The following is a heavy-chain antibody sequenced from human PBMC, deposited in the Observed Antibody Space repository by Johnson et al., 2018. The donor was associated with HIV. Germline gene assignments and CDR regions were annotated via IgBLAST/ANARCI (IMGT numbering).Heavy chain of an antibody. CDR1: GFTVSSNY. CDR3: ARATGSWMDAFDI. D-gene: IGHD2-2*03. CDR2: IQSGGST. Sequence: VQLVESGGGLIQPGGSLRLSCVVSGFTVSSNYMSWVRQAPGKGLEWVSVIQSGGSTSYADSVKGRFTISRDNSKNTLYLPMNSLRAEDTAVYYCARATGSWMDAFDIWGQGTMVTVSS. V-gene: IGHV3-66*03. J-gene: IGHJ3*02.